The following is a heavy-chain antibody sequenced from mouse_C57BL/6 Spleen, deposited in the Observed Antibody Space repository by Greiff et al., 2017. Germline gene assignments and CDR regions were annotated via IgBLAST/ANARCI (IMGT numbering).Heavy chain of an antibody. CDR3: TTTRVTTEWYFDV. CDR2: IAPENGDT. D-gene: IGHD2-5*01. V-gene: IGHV14-4*01. CDR1: GFNIKDDY. J-gene: IGHJ1*03. Sequence: EVQLQQSGAELVRPGASVKLSCTASGFNIKDDYMHWVKQRPEQGLEWIGWIAPENGDTEYASKFPGQATITADTSSKTAYLQLSSLTSEDTAVYYCTTTRVTTEWYFDVWGTGTTVTVSS.